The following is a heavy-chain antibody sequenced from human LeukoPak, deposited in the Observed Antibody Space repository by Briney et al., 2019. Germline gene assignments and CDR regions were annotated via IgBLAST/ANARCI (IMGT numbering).Heavy chain of an antibody. Sequence: GGSLRLSCAASGFTFSNYWMSWVRQAPGKGPEWVAKIDKDGSEKYSVDSVRGRFTISRDNAKNTLYLQMDSLRAEDTAVYYCARPGTYCSGYGSCSPFEYWGQGSLVIVSS. CDR1: GFTFSNYW. D-gene: IGHD2-15*01. V-gene: IGHV3-7*01. CDR2: IDKDGSEK. CDR3: ARPGTYCSGYGSCSPFEY. J-gene: IGHJ4*02.